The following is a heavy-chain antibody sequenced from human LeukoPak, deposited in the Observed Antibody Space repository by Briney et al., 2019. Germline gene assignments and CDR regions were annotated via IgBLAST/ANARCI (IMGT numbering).Heavy chain of an antibody. CDR3: VREGYYDSSGYLGVFDY. CDR2: ISDSGSTK. V-gene: IGHV3-48*03. J-gene: IGHJ4*02. CDR1: GFTFSSCE. Sequence: GGSLRLSCAASGFTFSSCEMNWVRQAPGKGLEWVSYISDSGSTKYYADSVKGRFTISRDNAKNSMYLQMNSLRAEDTAVYYCVREGYYDSSGYLGVFDYWGQGTLVTVSS. D-gene: IGHD3-22*01.